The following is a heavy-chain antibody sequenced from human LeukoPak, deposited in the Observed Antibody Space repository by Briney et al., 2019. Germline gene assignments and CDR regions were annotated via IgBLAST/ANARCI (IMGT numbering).Heavy chain of an antibody. D-gene: IGHD2-2*01. V-gene: IGHV3-30*18. CDR3: AKEGYCSSTSCYFVDY. Sequence: GRSLRLSCADSGFTFSSYGMHWVRQAPGKGLEWVAVISYDGSNKYYADSVKGRFTISRDNSKNTLYLQMNSLRAEDTAVYYCAKEGYCSSTSCYFVDYWGQGTLVTVSS. J-gene: IGHJ4*02. CDR1: GFTFSSYG. CDR2: ISYDGSNK.